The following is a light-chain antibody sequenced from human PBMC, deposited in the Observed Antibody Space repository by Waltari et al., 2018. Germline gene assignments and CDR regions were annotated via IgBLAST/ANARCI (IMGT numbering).Light chain of an antibody. CDR3: QKYSSAPLT. CDR2: GAS. CDR1: QSVSTY. Sequence: VILTQSPATLSLSPGERATPSCRASQSVSTYLAWYQQKPGQAPRLLIYGASNRATGIPDRFSGSGSGTEFTLTISSLEPEDFAVYYCQKYSSAPLTFGGGTKVEIK. V-gene: IGKV3-20*01. J-gene: IGKJ4*01.